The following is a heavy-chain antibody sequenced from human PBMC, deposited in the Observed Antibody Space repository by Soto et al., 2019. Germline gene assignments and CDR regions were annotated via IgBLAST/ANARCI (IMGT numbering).Heavy chain of an antibody. Sequence: EVQLVESGGGLVQPGRSLRLSCAASGFTFDDYAMHWVRQAPGKGLEWVSGISWNSGSIGYADSVKGRFTFSRDNAKNSLYLQMNGLRAEGTALYYCAKDIGNYRGGCDEWGQGTLVTVSS. CDR1: GFTFDDYA. V-gene: IGHV3-9*01. CDR3: AKDIGNYRGGCDE. J-gene: IGHJ4*02. CDR2: ISWNSGSI. D-gene: IGHD3-16*01.